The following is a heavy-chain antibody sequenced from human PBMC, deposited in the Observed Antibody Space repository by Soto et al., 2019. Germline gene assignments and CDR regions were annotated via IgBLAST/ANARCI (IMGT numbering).Heavy chain of an antibody. V-gene: IGHV3-74*01. D-gene: IGHD6-13*01. CDR3: ARGAYSSAWYSDH. CDR1: GFTFSSYW. CDR2: INSDGSTT. J-gene: IGHJ5*02. Sequence: EVQLVESGGGLVQPGGSLRLSCAASGFTFSSYWMHWVRQTPEKGLVWVSHINSDGSTTNYADSVKGRFTISRDNAKNKLYLQMNSLRAEDTALYSCARGAYSSAWYSDHWGQGTLVTVSS.